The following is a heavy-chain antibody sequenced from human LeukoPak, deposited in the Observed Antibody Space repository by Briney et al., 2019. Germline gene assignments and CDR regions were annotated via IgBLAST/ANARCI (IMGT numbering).Heavy chain of an antibody. V-gene: IGHV3-48*02. Sequence: GGSLRLSCAASGFTFNSTSMNWVRQAPGKGLEWISYISSSSRTVHYADSVKGRFTISRDNAKNSLYLQMNSLRDEDTAVYYCARARDGSYDYWGQGTLVTVSS. D-gene: IGHD1-26*01. CDR2: ISSSSRTV. J-gene: IGHJ4*02. CDR3: ARARDGSYDY. CDR1: GFTFNSTS.